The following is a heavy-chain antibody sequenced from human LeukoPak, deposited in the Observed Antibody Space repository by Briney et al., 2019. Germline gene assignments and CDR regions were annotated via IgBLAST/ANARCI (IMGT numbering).Heavy chain of an antibody. CDR2: ISSSGATV. V-gene: IGHV3-48*03. D-gene: IGHD6-6*01. J-gene: IGHJ4*02. CDR1: GLIFSSDE. Sequence: GGSLRLSCAASGLIFSSDEMNWIRQAPGKGLEWVSYISSSGATVYYADSVKGRFTISRDNAKNSLHLQMNSLRAEDPAVYYCARVGSTSPGDYWGQGTLVTVSS. CDR3: ARVGSTSPGDY.